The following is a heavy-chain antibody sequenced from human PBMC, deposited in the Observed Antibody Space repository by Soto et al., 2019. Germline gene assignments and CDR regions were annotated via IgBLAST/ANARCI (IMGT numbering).Heavy chain of an antibody. V-gene: IGHV1-69*01. CDR1: VGTLSSYA. J-gene: IGHJ5*02. D-gene: IGHD3-22*01. CDR2: IIPIFGTA. Sequence: QVQLVQSGAEVKKPGSSVKVSYKASVGTLSSYAISWVRQAPGQGLEWMGGIIPIFGTANYAQKFQGRVTITADESTSTAYMELSSLRSEDTAVYYCAREWYYYDSSGAGYNWFDPWGQGTLVTVSS. CDR3: AREWYYYDSSGAGYNWFDP.